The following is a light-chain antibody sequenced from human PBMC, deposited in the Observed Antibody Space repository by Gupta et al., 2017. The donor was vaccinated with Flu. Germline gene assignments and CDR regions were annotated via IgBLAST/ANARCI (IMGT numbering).Light chain of an antibody. CDR2: KAS. CDR1: QTISTW. J-gene: IGKJ2*01. Sequence: SPSTLSASVGDRVTITCRASQTISTWLAWYQQKPGKAPKLLIYKASTLEGGVPSRFSGSGSGXEFTLTXSSLQPDDSAIYYCQEYNSYYTFGXGTRLEIK. V-gene: IGKV1-5*03. CDR3: QEYNSYYT.